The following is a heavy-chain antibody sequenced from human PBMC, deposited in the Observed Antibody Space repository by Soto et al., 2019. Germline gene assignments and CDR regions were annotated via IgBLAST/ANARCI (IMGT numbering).Heavy chain of an antibody. D-gene: IGHD1-1*01. J-gene: IGHJ4*02. Sequence: SETLSLTCAVSGAYISGPYYYWVWLRQSPGKGPEGIGSVFYTGFTSYNPSLESRVPVSVDTSESQLALTLSAVTTADTACYCCPTSQKGDYWNYFDHWGQGALVTVSS. V-gene: IGHV4-39*01. CDR1: GAYISGPYYY. CDR3: PTSQKGDYWNYFDH. CDR2: VFYTGFT.